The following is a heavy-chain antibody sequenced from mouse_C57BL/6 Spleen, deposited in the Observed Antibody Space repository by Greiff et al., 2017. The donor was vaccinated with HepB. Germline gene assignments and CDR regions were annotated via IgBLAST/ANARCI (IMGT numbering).Heavy chain of an antibody. Sequence: VKLQESGPELVKPGASVKISCKASGYAFSSSWMNWVKQRPGKGLEWIGRIYPGDGDTNYNGKFKGKATLTADKSSSTAYMQLSSLTSEDSAVYFCAREASDGNPFDYWGQGTTLTVSS. J-gene: IGHJ2*01. D-gene: IGHD2-1*01. CDR1: GYAFSSSW. CDR2: IYPGDGDT. V-gene: IGHV1-82*01. CDR3: AREASDGNPFDY.